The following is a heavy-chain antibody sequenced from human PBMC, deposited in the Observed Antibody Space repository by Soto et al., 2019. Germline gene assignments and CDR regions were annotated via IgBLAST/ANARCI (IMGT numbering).Heavy chain of an antibody. V-gene: IGHV4-61*01. Sequence: SETLSLTCSVSGGSVSNKTYYWSWIRQPPGKRLEWIGYVYYSGTTNYNPSLKSRVTISADLSKNQFSLRLSSVTTADTALYYCARTTAVPNTLRSRYFFDYWGQGTLVTVSS. CDR1: GGSVSNKTYY. CDR3: ARTTAVPNTLRSRYFFDY. CDR2: VYYSGTT. J-gene: IGHJ4*02. D-gene: IGHD4-17*01.